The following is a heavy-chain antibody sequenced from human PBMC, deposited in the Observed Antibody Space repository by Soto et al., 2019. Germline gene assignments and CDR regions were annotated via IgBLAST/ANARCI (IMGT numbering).Heavy chain of an antibody. D-gene: IGHD6-19*01. CDR1: GFSFSDHY. J-gene: IGHJ4*02. CDR2: TRDRANSYTT. Sequence: EVQLVESGGGLVQPGGSLRLSCAVSGFSFSDHYMDWVRQAPGKGLEWVGRTRDRANSYTTEYAASVKGRFTISRDDSKNSLYLQMNSLKPEDTAVYYCVRDSGRGWSNFDYWGQGSLVTVSS. CDR3: VRDSGRGWSNFDY. V-gene: IGHV3-72*01.